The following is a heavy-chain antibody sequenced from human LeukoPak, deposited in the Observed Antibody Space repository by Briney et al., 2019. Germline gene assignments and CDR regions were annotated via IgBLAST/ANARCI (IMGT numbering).Heavy chain of an antibody. V-gene: IGHV4-31*03. CDR3: ARDLGGYCDY. CDR2: IYYSGST. J-gene: IGHJ4*02. CDR1: GGSISSGGYY. D-gene: IGHD2-15*01. Sequence: SETLSLTCTVSGGSISSGGYYWSWIRQHPGKGLEWIGCIYYSGSTYYNPSLKSRVTTSVDTSKNQFSLKLSSVTAADTAVYYCARDLGGYCDYWGQGTLVTVSS.